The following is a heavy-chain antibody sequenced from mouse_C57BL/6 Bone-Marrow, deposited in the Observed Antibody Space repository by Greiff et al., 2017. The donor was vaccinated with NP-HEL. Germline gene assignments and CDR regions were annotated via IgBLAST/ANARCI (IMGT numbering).Heavy chain of an antibody. CDR3: ARQGYYAMDY. CDR1: GFTFSSYT. CDR2: ISGGGGNT. J-gene: IGHJ4*01. V-gene: IGHV5-9*01. Sequence: EVMLVESGGGLVKPGGSLKLSCAASGFTFSSYTMSWVRQTPEKRLEWVATISGGGGNTYYPDSVKGRFTISRDNAKNTRYLQMSSLRSEDTALYYCARQGYYAMDYWGQGTSVTVSS.